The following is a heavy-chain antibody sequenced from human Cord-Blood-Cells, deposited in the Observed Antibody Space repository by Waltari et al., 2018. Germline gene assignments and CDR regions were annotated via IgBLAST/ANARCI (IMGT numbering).Heavy chain of an antibody. CDR1: GGTFSSYA. D-gene: IGHD1-26*01. CDR2: IIPIFGTA. CDR3: ARDYSGSYYGVDY. J-gene: IGHJ4*02. Sequence: QVQLVQSGAEVKKPGSSVKVSCKASGGTFSSYAISWVRQAPGQGLAWMGGIIPIFGTANYAQKVQGRVKITADESTSTAYMELSSLRSEDTAVYYCARDYSGSYYGVDYWGQGTLVTVSS. V-gene: IGHV1-69*01.